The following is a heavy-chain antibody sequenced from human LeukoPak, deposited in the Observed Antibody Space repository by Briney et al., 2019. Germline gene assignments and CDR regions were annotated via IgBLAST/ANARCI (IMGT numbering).Heavy chain of an antibody. Sequence: ASVKVSCKASGGTFSSYAISWVRQAPGQGLEWMGGIIPIFGTANYAQKFQGRVTITADESTSTAYMELSSLRSEDTAVYYCARDLGVGWSDAFDIWGQGTMVTVSS. J-gene: IGHJ3*02. CDR3: ARDLGVGWSDAFDI. V-gene: IGHV1-69*13. D-gene: IGHD2-15*01. CDR1: GGTFSSYA. CDR2: IIPIFGTA.